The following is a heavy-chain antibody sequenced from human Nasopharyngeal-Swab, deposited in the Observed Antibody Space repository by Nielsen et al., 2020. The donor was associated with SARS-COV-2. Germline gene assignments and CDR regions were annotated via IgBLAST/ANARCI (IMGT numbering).Heavy chain of an antibody. CDR1: GGTFSSYA. Sequence: SVKVSCKASGGTFSSYAISWVRQAPGQGLEWMGGTIPIFGTANYAQKFQGRVTITADESTSTAYMELSSLRSEDTAVYYCARDPCGGDCYLDKGFDYWGQGTLVTVSS. CDR2: TIPIFGTA. CDR3: ARDPCGGDCYLDKGFDY. V-gene: IGHV1-69*13. J-gene: IGHJ4*02. D-gene: IGHD2-21*02.